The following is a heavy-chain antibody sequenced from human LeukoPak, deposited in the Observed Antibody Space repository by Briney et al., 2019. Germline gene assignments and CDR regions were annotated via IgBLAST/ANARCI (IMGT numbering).Heavy chain of an antibody. D-gene: IGHD3-3*01. CDR3: AREVAIFGVVIIPHPYYMDV. Sequence: SETLSLTCTVSGGSISSYYWSWIRQPAGKGLEWIGRIYTSGSTNYNPSLKSRVTISVDTSKNQFSLKLSSVTAADTAVYYCAREVAIFGVVIIPHPYYMDVWGKGTTVTVSS. CDR2: IYTSGST. CDR1: GGSISSYY. V-gene: IGHV4-4*07. J-gene: IGHJ6*03.